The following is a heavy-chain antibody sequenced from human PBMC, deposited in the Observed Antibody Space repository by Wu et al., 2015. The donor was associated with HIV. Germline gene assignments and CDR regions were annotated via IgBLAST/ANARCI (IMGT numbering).Heavy chain of an antibody. D-gene: IGHD3-22*01. CDR2: MNPKSGNT. J-gene: IGHJ5*02. Sequence: QVQLVQSGAEVKKPGASMKVSCKASGYTFTDYDIIWVRQAAGQGLEWMGWMNPKSGNTEYAQKFQGRVTMTRNTAISTAYMEVSSLRSEDTAVYFCAREFHYDTSGYYYRIHNWFDPWGQGTLVTVSP. CDR3: AREFHYDTSGYYYRIHNWFDP. V-gene: IGHV1-8*01. CDR1: GYTFTDYD.